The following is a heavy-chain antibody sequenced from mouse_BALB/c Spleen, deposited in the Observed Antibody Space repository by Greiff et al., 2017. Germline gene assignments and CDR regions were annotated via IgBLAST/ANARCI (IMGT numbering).Heavy chain of an antibody. CDR3: ARAIYYYGSSYWYFDV. Sequence: EVKLMESGGGLVQPGGSLRLSCATSGFTFSDFYMEWVRQPPGKRLEWIAASRNKANDYTTEYSASVKGRFIVSRDTSQSILYLQMNALRAEDTAIYYCARAIYYYGSSYWYFDVWGAGTTVTVSS. CDR2: SRNKANDYTT. V-gene: IGHV7-1*02. CDR1: GFTFSDFY. J-gene: IGHJ1*01. D-gene: IGHD1-1*01.